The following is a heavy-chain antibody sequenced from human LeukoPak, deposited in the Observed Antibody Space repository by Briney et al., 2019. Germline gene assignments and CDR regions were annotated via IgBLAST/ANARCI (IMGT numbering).Heavy chain of an antibody. V-gene: IGHV4-30-2*05. Sequence: SETLSLTCTVSGGSISSGGYYWSWIRQPPGKGLEWIGYIYHSGSTYYNPSLKSRVTISVDTSKNQFSLKLSSVTAADTAVYYCASYYYDNSGYYFDYWGQGTLVTVSS. D-gene: IGHD3-22*01. CDR1: GGSISSGGYY. CDR3: ASYYYDNSGYYFDY. J-gene: IGHJ4*02. CDR2: IYHSGST.